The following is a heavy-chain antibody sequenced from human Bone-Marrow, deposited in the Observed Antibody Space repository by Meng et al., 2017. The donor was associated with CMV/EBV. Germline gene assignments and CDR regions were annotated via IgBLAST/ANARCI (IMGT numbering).Heavy chain of an antibody. CDR2: ISSSGNTK. CDR1: GFTFSSYE. D-gene: IGHD3-16*01. V-gene: IGHV3-48*03. J-gene: IGHJ6*02. Sequence: LSLTCAASGFTFSSYELNWVRQAPGKGLEWVSYISSSGNTKYYADSVKGRFTISRDNAKNSLYLQMNSLRAEDTAVYYCARPFGQSVGYYGMDVWGQGTTVTVSS. CDR3: ARPFGQSVGYYGMDV.